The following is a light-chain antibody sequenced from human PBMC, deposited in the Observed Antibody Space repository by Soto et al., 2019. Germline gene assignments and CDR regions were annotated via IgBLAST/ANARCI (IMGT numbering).Light chain of an antibody. V-gene: IGLV2-14*01. J-gene: IGLJ2*01. CDR2: GVT. CDR3: TSYIHRRTLVV. CDR1: SIDVGGYNY. Sequence: QSALTQPASVSGSPGQSITISCTETSIDVGGYNYVSWYQHHPGKAPKLMIYGVTNRPSGVSIRFSGSKSGNTASLTISGLQPEDEADYYCTSYIHRRTLVVFGGGTKLTVL.